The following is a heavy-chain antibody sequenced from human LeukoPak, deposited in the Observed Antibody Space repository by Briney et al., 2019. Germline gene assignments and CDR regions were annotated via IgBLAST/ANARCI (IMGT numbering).Heavy chain of an antibody. CDR3: AGLADSVGSTMFTFNV. CDR1: GGSISSGTYY. D-gene: IGHD1-26*01. Sequence: SQTLSLTCTVSGGSISSGTYYWGWVRPPAGKEMGWIGRIYGSGSTNNNPSLKRRATISLDTSKNHFSLKLSSVTAADTAVYYCAGLADSVGSTMFTFNVWGQGTMVTVSS. J-gene: IGHJ3*01. V-gene: IGHV4-61*02. CDR2: IYGSGST.